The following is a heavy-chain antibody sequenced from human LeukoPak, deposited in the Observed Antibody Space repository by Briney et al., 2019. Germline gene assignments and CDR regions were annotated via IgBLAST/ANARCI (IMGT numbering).Heavy chain of an antibody. Sequence: SVKVSCKASGGTFSSYDISWVRQAPGQGLEWMGGIIPIFGTANYAQKFQGRVTITADESTSTAYMELSSLRSEDTAVYYCARDHRDYYDSSGYHMKNYYYYGMDVWGQGTTVTVSS. CDR2: IIPIFGTA. CDR3: ARDHRDYYDSSGYHMKNYYYYGMDV. J-gene: IGHJ6*02. V-gene: IGHV1-69*13. CDR1: GGTFSSYD. D-gene: IGHD3-22*01.